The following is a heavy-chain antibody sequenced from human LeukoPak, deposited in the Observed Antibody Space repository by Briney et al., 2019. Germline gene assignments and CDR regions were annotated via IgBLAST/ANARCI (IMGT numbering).Heavy chain of an antibody. D-gene: IGHD2-8*01. CDR1: GFTFSNYA. CDR3: AKFSILMVYAAYFDY. V-gene: IGHV3-23*01. CDR2: ISGSAGST. Sequence: PGGSLRLSCAASGFTFSNYAMGWVRQAPGRGLEWVSGISGSAGSTYYADSVKGRFTISRDNSKNTLYLQMNSLSAEDTAVYYCAKFSILMVYAAYFDYWGQRTLVSVSS. J-gene: IGHJ4*02.